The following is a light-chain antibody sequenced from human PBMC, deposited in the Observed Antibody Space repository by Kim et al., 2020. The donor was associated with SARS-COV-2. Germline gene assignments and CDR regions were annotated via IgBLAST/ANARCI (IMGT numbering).Light chain of an antibody. CDR2: WAS. J-gene: IGKJ2*01. Sequence: RATINCKASQSVLFSSNNQNYLAWYQQKPGQPPKLLIYWASTREYGVPDRFSGSGSGTDFTLTISRLQAEDVAVYYCQQYYSTPYTFGQGTKLEI. CDR3: QQYYSTPYT. CDR1: QSVLFSSNNQNY. V-gene: IGKV4-1*01.